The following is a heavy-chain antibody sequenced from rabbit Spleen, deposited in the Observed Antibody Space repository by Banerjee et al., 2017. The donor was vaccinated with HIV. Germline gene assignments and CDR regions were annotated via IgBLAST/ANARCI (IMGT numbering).Heavy chain of an antibody. CDR1: GIDFSSYYY. CDR3: MTDGGDF. CDR2: IYTGSSGST. Sequence: QQQLEESGGGLVKPGGTLTLTCKASGIDFSSYYYMCWVRQAPGKGLEWIACIYTGSSGSTKYASWAKGRFTISKTSSTTVTLQMTSLTAADTATYFCMTDGGDFWGPGTLVTVS. J-gene: IGHJ6*01. V-gene: IGHV1S45*01.